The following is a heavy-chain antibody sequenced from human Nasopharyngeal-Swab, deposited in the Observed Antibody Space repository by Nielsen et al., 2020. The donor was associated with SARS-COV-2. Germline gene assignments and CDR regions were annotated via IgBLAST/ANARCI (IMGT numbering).Heavy chain of an antibody. CDR2: INHSGRT. D-gene: IGHD6-19*01. CDR3: ARDYKQWLVFDY. CDR1: VGSFSGYY. Sequence: SETLSLTCAVYVGSFSGYYWTWIRQPPGGGLEWIGEINHSGRTNYNPSLKSRVTISVDTSKNQFSLKLSSVTAADTAVYYCARDYKQWLVFDYWGQGTLVTVSS. J-gene: IGHJ4*02. V-gene: IGHV4-34*01.